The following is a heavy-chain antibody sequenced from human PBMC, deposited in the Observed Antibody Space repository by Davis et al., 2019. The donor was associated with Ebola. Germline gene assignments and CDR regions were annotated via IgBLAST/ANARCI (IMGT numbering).Heavy chain of an antibody. V-gene: IGHV3-23*01. J-gene: IGHJ6*04. CDR1: GFTFSNYA. D-gene: IGHD2-21*02. CDR3: ARVRYCGGDCSRHYYYGMDV. CDR2: ITTSGGNT. Sequence: GGSLTLSCAASGFTFSNYAMNWVRQAPGKGLEWVSAITTSGGNTFYADSVRGRFTISRDNSKNTLYLQMNSLRSDDTAVYYCARVRYCGGDCSRHYYYGMDVWGKGTTVTVSS.